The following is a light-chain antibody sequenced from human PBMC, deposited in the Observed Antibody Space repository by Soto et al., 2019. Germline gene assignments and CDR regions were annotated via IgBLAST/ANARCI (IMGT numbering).Light chain of an antibody. CDR3: QQRSNWPPGIT. CDR2: DAS. Sequence: EFVLTQSPGTLSLSPGERATLSCRASQTVRNNYLAWYQQKPGQAPRLLIYDASSRATGIPARFSGSGSGTDFTLTISSLEPEDFAVYYCQQRSNWPPGITFGQGTRLEIK. CDR1: QTVRNNY. J-gene: IGKJ5*01. V-gene: IGKV3D-20*02.